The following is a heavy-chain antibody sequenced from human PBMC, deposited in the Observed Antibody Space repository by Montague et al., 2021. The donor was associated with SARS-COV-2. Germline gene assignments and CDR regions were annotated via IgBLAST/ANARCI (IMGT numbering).Heavy chain of an antibody. D-gene: IGHD3-16*02. CDR3: ASAGRGCRYRLLSGTWFDP. V-gene: IGHV4-34*01. CDR2: INHSGTT. CDR1: GGSFSGYY. J-gene: IGHJ5*02. Sequence: SETLSLTCAVSGGSFSGYYCCWIRHSQGKGLERIGEINHSGTTNYNPSLKSRVIISADTSTNQFSLKTSSVTAADTAVYYCASAGRGCRYRLLSGTWFDPWGQGTLATVSS.